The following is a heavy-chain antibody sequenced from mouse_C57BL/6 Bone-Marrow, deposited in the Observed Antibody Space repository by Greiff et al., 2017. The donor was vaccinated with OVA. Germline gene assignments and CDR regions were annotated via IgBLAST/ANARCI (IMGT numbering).Heavy chain of an antibody. CDR3: TTSDYYGSPWFAY. CDR1: GFNIKDDY. CDR2: IDPENGDT. D-gene: IGHD1-1*01. V-gene: IGHV14-4*01. Sequence: VQLQQSGAELVRPGASVKLSCTASGFNIKDDYMHWVKQRPEQGLERIGWIDPENGDTEYASKFQGKATITADTSSNTAYLQLSSLTSEDTAVYYCTTSDYYGSPWFAYWGQGTLVTVSA. J-gene: IGHJ3*01.